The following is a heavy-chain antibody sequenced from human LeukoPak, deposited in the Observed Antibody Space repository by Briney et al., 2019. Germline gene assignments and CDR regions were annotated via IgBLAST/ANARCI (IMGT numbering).Heavy chain of an antibody. D-gene: IGHD2-2*01. CDR1: GFTFSSYA. CDR2: ISGSGGST. CDR3: ASRRIVVVPAAIFNYGMDV. J-gene: IGHJ6*02. V-gene: IGHV3-23*01. Sequence: GGSLRLSCAASGFTFSSYAMSWVRQAPGKGLEGVSAISGSGGSTYYAASVKGRFTISRDNSKNTLYLQMNSLRAEDTAVYYCASRRIVVVPAAIFNYGMDVWGQGTTVTVSS.